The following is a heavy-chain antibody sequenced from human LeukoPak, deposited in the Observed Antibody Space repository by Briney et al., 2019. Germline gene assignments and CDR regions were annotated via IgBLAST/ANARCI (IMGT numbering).Heavy chain of an antibody. J-gene: IGHJ4*02. CDR1: GYDFTTNY. D-gene: IGHD2-15*01. CDR3: AKGYCTGASCYVLDS. CDR2: INPSVGRT. Sequence: ASVKVSCKASGYDFTTNYIHWVRQAPGQGLQWMGTINPSVGRTTYGQRFRGRVTMTRDTSTATVYMDLSSLTSEDTAIYYCAKGYCTGASCYVLDSWGQGTLVTVSS. V-gene: IGHV1-46*01.